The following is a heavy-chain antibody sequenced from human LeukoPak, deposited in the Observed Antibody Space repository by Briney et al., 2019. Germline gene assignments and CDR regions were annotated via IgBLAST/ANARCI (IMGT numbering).Heavy chain of an antibody. V-gene: IGHV3-15*01. CDR2: IKSKTDGGTT. CDR1: GFTFSNAW. J-gene: IGHJ4*02. CDR3: TTGYYGSGSYLGY. D-gene: IGHD3-10*01. Sequence: GGSLRPSCAASGFTFSNAWMSWVRQAPGKGLEWVGRIKSKTDGGTTDYAAPVKGRFTISRDDSKNTLYLQMNSLKTEDTAVYYCTTGYYGSGSYLGYWGQGTLVTVSS.